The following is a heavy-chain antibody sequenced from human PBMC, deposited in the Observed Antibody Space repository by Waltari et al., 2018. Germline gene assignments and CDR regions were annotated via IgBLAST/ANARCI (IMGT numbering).Heavy chain of an antibody. CDR2: RKREGSKK. J-gene: IGHJ4*02. CDR3: ARGTYSNYGVDY. D-gene: IGHD4-4*01. Sequence: EVQLVESGGGLVKPGGSLSLSCAASGFCFSSYWMSWVRQAPGKGLGWVANRKREGSKKYYVDSMRGRVTSSRDNAKNSLYLQMNSLRAEDTAVYYCARGTYSNYGVDYWGQGTLVTVSS. V-gene: IGHV3-7*01. CDR1: GFCFSSYW.